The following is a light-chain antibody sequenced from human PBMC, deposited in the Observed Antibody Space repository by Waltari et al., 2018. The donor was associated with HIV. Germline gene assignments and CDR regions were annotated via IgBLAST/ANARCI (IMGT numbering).Light chain of an antibody. V-gene: IGLV3-25*03. J-gene: IGLJ3*02. Sequence: SYELTQPPSVSASPGQTARITCSGDALPKQYVYWYQQRPGQAPLLVIYKDNERPSGIPERFSGSSSGTTVTLTISGVQAEDEADYYCQSVESSGSRVFGGGTKLTVL. CDR1: ALPKQY. CDR2: KDN. CDR3: QSVESSGSRV.